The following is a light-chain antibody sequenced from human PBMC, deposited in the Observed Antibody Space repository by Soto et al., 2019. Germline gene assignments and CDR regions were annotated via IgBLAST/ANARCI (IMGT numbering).Light chain of an antibody. V-gene: IGKV3-20*01. Sequence: EIVLTQSPGTLSLSPGERATLSCRPSQSVSSSYLAWYQQNRGQAPRLLIYGASSRAPGIPDRFGGSGSGTDFTLTISRLEPEDFAVYYCQQYGSSRWTFGQGTKVDIK. CDR1: QSVSSSY. CDR3: QQYGSSRWT. CDR2: GAS. J-gene: IGKJ1*01.